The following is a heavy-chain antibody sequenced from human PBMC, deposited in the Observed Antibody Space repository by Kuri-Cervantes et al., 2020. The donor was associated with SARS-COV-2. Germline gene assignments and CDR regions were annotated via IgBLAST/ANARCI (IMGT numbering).Heavy chain of an antibody. CDR3: AREVEGSDAFDI. CDR1: GFTFSSYS. CDR2: IYYSGST. V-gene: IGHV4-59*01. J-gene: IGHJ3*02. Sequence: ESLKISCAASGFTFSSYSMNWIRQPPGKGLEWIGYIYYSGSTNYNPSLKSRVTISVDTSKNQFSLKLSSVTAADTAVYYCAREVEGSDAFDIWGQGTMVTVSS.